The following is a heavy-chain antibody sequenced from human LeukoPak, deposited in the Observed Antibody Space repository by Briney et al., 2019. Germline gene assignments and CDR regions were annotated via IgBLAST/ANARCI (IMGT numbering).Heavy chain of an antibody. J-gene: IGHJ6*03. D-gene: IGHD1-26*01. CDR3: ASAPRGASGYIAV. V-gene: IGHV3-48*01. Sequence: GGSLRLSRAASAFSLSTYSMNGVRQTPGEGLERLSRISVSGTIHYADSVKGRFSISRDNRRNSLSLQMNRLRVGDTGVYFCASAPRGASGYIAVWRRATNVSV. CDR1: AFSLSTYS. CDR2: ISVSGTI.